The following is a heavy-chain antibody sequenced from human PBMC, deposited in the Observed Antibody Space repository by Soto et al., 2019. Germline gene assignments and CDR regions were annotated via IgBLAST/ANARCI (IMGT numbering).Heavy chain of an antibody. D-gene: IGHD3-10*01. V-gene: IGHV4-30-4*01. Sequence: QVQLQESGPRLVKSSQTLYLTCTVSGGSINSGDYYWSWIRQSPGKGLEWVGYMYYSGITDYNASLKSRITMSMNTSKNQFSLRLNSVTAADTAGYFGARWSGVGVAGMDVWGQGTTVTVSS. J-gene: IGHJ6*02. CDR3: ARWSGVGVAGMDV. CDR1: GGSINSGDYY. CDR2: MYYSGIT.